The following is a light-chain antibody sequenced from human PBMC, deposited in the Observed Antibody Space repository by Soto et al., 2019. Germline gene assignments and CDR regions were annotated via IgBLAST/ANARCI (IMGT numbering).Light chain of an antibody. Sequence: DVVMTQSPLSLPVTLGQPASISCRSNQSLVHSNGNTYLNWFQQRPGQSPRRLIYQVSNRDSGVPDRFSGSGSGTDFTLTISSLEPEDFAVYYCQQRSNWPPITFGQGTRLEIK. CDR2: QVS. CDR3: QQRSNWPPIT. J-gene: IGKJ5*01. V-gene: IGKV2-30*02. CDR1: QSLVHSNGNTY.